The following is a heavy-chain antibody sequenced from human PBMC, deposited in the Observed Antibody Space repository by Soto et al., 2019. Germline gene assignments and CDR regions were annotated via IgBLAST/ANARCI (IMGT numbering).Heavy chain of an antibody. CDR2: VSSGGGSI. CDR3: ASGARGDCSGGNCYFGLG. V-gene: IGHV3-48*01. J-gene: IGHJ4*02. CDR1: GFTFSSYS. Sequence: GGSLRLSCATSGFTFSSYSMNWVRQAPGKGLEWVSYVSSGGGSIYYADSVKCRFTISRDDARNSLYLQMNSLRAEDTAVYYCASGARGDCSGGNCYFGLGWGQGTLVTVSS. D-gene: IGHD2-15*01.